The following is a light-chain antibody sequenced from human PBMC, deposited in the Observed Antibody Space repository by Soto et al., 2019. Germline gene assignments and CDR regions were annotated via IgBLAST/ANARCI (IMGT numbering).Light chain of an antibody. V-gene: IGLV1-40*01. J-gene: IGLJ1*01. Sequence: QSVLTQPPSVSGAPGQRVTMSCTGSSSNIGAGYDVHWYQQLPGTAPKLLIYGNTNRPSGVPDRFSGSKSATSASLAITGLQPEDEADYYCGSWDSSLSAYVFGTGTKVTVL. CDR1: SSNIGAGYD. CDR2: GNT. CDR3: GSWDSSLSAYV.